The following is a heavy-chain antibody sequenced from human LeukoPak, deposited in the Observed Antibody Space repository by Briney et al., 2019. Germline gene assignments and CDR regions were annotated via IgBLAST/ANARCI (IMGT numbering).Heavy chain of an antibody. Sequence: GGSLRLSCAASGFTFSSYSMNWVRQAPGKGLEWVSSISSSSSYIYYADSVRGRFTISRDNAKNSLYLQMNSLRAEDTAVYYCARDLAAAGLDYWGPGTLVTVSS. V-gene: IGHV3-21*01. CDR2: ISSSSSYI. CDR3: ARDLAAAGLDY. CDR1: GFTFSSYS. J-gene: IGHJ4*02. D-gene: IGHD6-13*01.